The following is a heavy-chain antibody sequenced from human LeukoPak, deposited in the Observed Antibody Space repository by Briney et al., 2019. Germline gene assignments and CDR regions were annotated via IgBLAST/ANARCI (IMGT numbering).Heavy chain of an antibody. D-gene: IGHD1-26*01. CDR3: ARVWEVGFDHIMDV. CDR2: IIPILGIA. V-gene: IGHV1-69*04. J-gene: IGHJ6*02. Sequence: ASVKVSCKASGGTLSGYAISWVRQAPGQGLEWMGRIIPILGIANYAQKFQGRVTITADKSTSTAYMELSSLSTEDTAVYYCARVWEVGFDHIMDVWGQGTTVTVSS. CDR1: GGTLSGYA.